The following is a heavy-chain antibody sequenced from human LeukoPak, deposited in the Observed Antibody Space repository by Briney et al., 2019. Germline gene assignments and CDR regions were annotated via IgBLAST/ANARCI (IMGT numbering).Heavy chain of an antibody. CDR3: ARRTASYDILTGPDY. J-gene: IGHJ4*02. Sequence: GESLKISCKGSGYSFTSYWIGWVRQMPGKGLEWMWIIYPGVSDTRYSPSFQGQVTISADKSISTAYLQWSSLKASDTAMYYFARRTASYDILTGPDYWGQGTLVTVSS. CDR1: GYSFTSYW. V-gene: IGHV5-51*01. CDR2: IYPGVSDT. D-gene: IGHD3-9*01.